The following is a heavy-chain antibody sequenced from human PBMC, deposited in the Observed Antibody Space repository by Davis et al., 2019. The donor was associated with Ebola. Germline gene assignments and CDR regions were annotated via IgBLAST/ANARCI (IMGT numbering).Heavy chain of an antibody. V-gene: IGHV3-7*03. J-gene: IGHJ6*03. CDR3: ARDLRYDSSGYDYYFYMDV. CDR2: IKQDGSEK. D-gene: IGHD3-22*01. Sequence: GESLKISCAASGFTFSKYWMNWVRQAPGKGLEWVANIKQDGSEKYYVDSVKGRFSISRGNAKNSLELQMNSLRAEDTAVYYCARDLRYDSSGYDYYFYMDVWGKGTTVTVAS. CDR1: GFTFSKYW.